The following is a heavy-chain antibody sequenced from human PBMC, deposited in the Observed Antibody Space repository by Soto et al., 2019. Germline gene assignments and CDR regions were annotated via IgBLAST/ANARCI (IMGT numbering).Heavy chain of an antibody. Sequence: GASVKVSCKASGYTFTNYFIHWVRQAPGQGLGWMGIIHPSGGSTRYAQKFQGRVTMTRDTSTSTVYMELSSLRSGETAVYYCARDSLAQPLNYFFNMDVWGQGTTVTVSS. V-gene: IGHV1-46*01. J-gene: IGHJ6*02. D-gene: IGHD2-2*01. CDR3: ARDSLAQPLNYFFNMDV. CDR1: GYTFTNYF. CDR2: IHPSGGST.